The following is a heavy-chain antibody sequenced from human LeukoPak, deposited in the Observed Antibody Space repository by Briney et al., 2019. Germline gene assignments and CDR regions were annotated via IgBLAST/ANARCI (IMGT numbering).Heavy chain of an antibody. CDR3: AAYPILRGELY. CDR1: GFTFSSYA. V-gene: IGHV3-23*01. CDR2: ISGSGSPT. D-gene: IGHD3-10*01. Sequence: PGGSLRLSCSASGFTFSSYAITWVRQAPGKGLEWVSLISGSGSPTYYADSVKGRFTISRDNSKNTLYLQMNSLRADDTAVYYCAAYPILRGELYWGQGTLVTVSS. J-gene: IGHJ4*02.